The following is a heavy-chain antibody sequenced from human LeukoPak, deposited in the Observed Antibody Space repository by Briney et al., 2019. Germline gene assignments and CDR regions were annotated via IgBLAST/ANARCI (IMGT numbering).Heavy chain of an antibody. Sequence: ASVKVSCKASGYSFTRDDINWGRQATGEGLEWMGWINPNGGNTGYAQKFQGRVTMTRNTSISTAYMELSSLRSEDTAVYYCARRNIAAAGTLGYYYYYMDVWGKGTTVTVSS. CDR2: INPNGGNT. CDR3: ARRNIAAAGTLGYYYYYMDV. D-gene: IGHD6-13*01. J-gene: IGHJ6*03. CDR1: GYSFTRDD. V-gene: IGHV1-8*01.